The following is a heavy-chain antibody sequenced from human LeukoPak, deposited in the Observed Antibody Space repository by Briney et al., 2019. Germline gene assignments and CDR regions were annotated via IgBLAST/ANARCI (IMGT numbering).Heavy chain of an antibody. CDR3: ARGGTYYDYVWGSYRGYYFDY. V-gene: IGHV4-34*01. J-gene: IGHJ4*02. CDR2: INHSGST. Sequence: ASETLSLTCAVYGGSFSGYYWSWIRQPPGKGLEWIGEINHSGSTNYNPSLKSQVTISVDTSKNQFSLKLSSVTAADTAVYYCARGGTYYDYVWGSYRGYYFDYWGQGTLVTVSS. D-gene: IGHD3-16*01. CDR1: GGSFSGYY.